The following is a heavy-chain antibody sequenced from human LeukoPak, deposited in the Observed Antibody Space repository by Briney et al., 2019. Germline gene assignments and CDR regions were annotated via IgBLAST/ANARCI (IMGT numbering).Heavy chain of an antibody. CDR2: INHSGST. J-gene: IGHJ2*01. D-gene: IGHD4-17*01. Sequence: SETLCLTCAVYGGSFSGYYWSWIRQPPGKGLEWIGEINHSGSTNYNPSLKSRVTISVDTSKNQFSLKLSSVTAADTAVYYCARTTVTTNYFDLWGRGTLVTVSS. CDR3: ARTTVTTNYFDL. V-gene: IGHV4-34*01. CDR1: GGSFSGYY.